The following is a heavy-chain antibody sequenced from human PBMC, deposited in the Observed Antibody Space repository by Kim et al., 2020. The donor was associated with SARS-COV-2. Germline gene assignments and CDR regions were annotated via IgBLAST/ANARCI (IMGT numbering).Heavy chain of an antibody. D-gene: IGHD6-19*01. J-gene: IGHJ6*02. V-gene: IGHV1-46*01. Sequence: AQKFQRRATMTRDTSTSTVYMELRSLRSEDTGVYYCAREVIAVASYGMDVWGQGTTVTVSS. CDR3: AREVIAVASYGMDV.